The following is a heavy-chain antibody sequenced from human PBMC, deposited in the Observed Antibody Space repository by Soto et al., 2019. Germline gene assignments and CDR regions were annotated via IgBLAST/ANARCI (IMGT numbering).Heavy chain of an antibody. Sequence: ASVKVSCKASGGTFSSYAISWVRQAPGQGLEWMGGIIPIFGTANYAQKFQGRVTITADESTSTAYMELSSLRSEDTAVYYCARDKIAAAGTLSYGMDVWGQGTTVTVSS. CDR1: GGTFSSYA. D-gene: IGHD6-13*01. CDR2: IIPIFGTA. CDR3: ARDKIAAAGTLSYGMDV. V-gene: IGHV1-69*13. J-gene: IGHJ6*02.